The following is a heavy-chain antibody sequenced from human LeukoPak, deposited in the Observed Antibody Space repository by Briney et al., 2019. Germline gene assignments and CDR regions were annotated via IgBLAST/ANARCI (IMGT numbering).Heavy chain of an antibody. Sequence: GGSLRLSCAASGFTFSSYAVSWVRQAPGKGLEWVSAISGSGGSTYYADSVKGRFTISRDNSKNTLYLQMKSLRADDTAIYYCANHNWNDVIDYWGQGTLVTVSS. CDR2: ISGSGGST. D-gene: IGHD1-20*01. CDR3: ANHNWNDVIDY. J-gene: IGHJ4*02. CDR1: GFTFSSYA. V-gene: IGHV3-23*01.